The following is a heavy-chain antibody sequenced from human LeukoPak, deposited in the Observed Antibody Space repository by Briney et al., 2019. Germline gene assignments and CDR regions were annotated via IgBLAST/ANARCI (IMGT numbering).Heavy chain of an antibody. V-gene: IGHV3-7*01. D-gene: IGHD3-22*01. CDR2: IKQDGSEK. Sequence: QTGGSLRLSCAVSGFSFTYNWMSWVRQAPGKGLEWVADIKQDGSEKYYVDSVKGRFTISRDNAKNSLYLQMNSLRGEDTAVYYCARDGYYYESNGDGSPSRTADYWGQGTLVTVSS. J-gene: IGHJ4*02. CDR3: ARDGYYYESNGDGSPSRTADY. CDR1: GFSFTYNW.